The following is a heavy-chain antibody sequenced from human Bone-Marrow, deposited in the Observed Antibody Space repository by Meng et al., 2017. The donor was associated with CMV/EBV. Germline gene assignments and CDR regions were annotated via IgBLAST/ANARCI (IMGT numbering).Heavy chain of an antibody. D-gene: IGHD6-13*01. CDR2: INWNGGSI. Sequence: GESLKISCAASGFTFDDYGMSWVRQAPGKGLEWVSGINWNGGSIGYADSVKGRFTISRDNAKNSLYLQMNSLRAEDTAVYYCARDQQLPSYYYYYYGMDVWGQGTTVTVSS. CDR1: GFTFDDYG. J-gene: IGHJ6*02. CDR3: ARDQQLPSYYYYYYGMDV. V-gene: IGHV3-20*04.